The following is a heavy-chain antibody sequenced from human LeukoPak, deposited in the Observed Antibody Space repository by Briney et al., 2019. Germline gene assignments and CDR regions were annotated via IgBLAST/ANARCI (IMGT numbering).Heavy chain of an antibody. V-gene: IGHV3-30*02. D-gene: IGHD6-13*01. J-gene: IGHJ4*02. CDR1: GFTFGSYG. CDR3: AGISIAAAPVDY. CDR2: IRYDGSNK. Sequence: PGGSLRLSCAASGFTFGSYGMHWVRQAPGKGLEWVAFIRYDGSNKYYADSVKGRFTISRDNSKNTLYLQMNSLRAEDTAVYYCAGISIAAAPVDYWGQGTLVTVSS.